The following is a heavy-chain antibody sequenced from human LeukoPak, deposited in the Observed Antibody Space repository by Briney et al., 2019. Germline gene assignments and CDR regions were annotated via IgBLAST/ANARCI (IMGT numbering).Heavy chain of an antibody. CDR2: ISGSSNT. J-gene: IGHJ4*02. D-gene: IGHD3-3*01. CDR3: AKYGVRFLEWLLS. Sequence: PGGSLRLSCAASGFTFSSYSMNWVRQAPGKGLEWVSTISGSSNTYYADSVKGRFTISRDTSNNTLFLQMNSLRAEDAAVYYCAKYGVRFLEWLLSWGQGTLVTVSS. V-gene: IGHV3-23*01. CDR1: GFTFSSYS.